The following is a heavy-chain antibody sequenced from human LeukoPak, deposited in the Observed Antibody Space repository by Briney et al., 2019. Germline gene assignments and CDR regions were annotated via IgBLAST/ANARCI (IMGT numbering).Heavy chain of an antibody. J-gene: IGHJ6*02. Sequence: SETLSLTCTVSGGSISSSSYYWGWIRQPPGKGLEWIGSIYYSGSTYYNPSLKSRVTISVDTSKNQFSLKLSSVTAADTAVYYCARHMGANLYYGMDVWGQGTTVTVSS. V-gene: IGHV4-39*01. D-gene: IGHD1-26*01. CDR3: ARHMGANLYYGMDV. CDR1: GGSISSSSYY. CDR2: IYYSGST.